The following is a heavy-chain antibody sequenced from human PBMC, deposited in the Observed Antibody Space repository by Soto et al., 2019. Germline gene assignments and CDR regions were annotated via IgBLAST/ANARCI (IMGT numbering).Heavy chain of an antibody. Sequence: QVQLVQSGAEVKKPGASVKVSCKASGYTFTRSGISWVRQAPGQGLEWMGWISTYNGDTNYAQTFQGRVTMTTDTSTGTVDMEVRSLRSDDTAVYYCAREGVAPYYYYGMDVWGQGTPVTVSS. J-gene: IGHJ6*02. CDR2: ISTYNGDT. CDR1: GYTFTRSG. CDR3: AREGVAPYYYYGMDV. V-gene: IGHV1-18*01. D-gene: IGHD5-12*01.